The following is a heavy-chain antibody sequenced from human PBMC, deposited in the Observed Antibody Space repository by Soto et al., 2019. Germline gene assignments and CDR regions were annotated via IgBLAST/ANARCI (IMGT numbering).Heavy chain of an antibody. J-gene: IGHJ4*02. Sequence: EVQLLESGGGLVQPGGSLRLSCAASGFTFSSYAMSWVRQAPGKGLEWVSAISGSGGSTFYADSVKGRFTISRDNSXNTLYLQMNSLRAEDTAVYYCVRGVSLTVGDYFDYWGQGTLVTVSS. D-gene: IGHD3-10*01. CDR2: ISGSGGST. CDR1: GFTFSSYA. V-gene: IGHV3-23*01. CDR3: VRGVSLTVGDYFDY.